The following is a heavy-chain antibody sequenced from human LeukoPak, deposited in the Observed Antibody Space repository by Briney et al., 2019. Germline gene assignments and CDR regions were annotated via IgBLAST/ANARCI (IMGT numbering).Heavy chain of an antibody. J-gene: IGHJ2*01. CDR3: ARDRLGATGHWRIDV. CDR1: GGSFSSYY. CDR2: IYNSGTT. Sequence: PSETLSLTCTVSGGSFSSYYWTWIRQPAGKGLEWNGRIYNSGTTNYSPSLESRVTMSLDTSKNRFSLSLSSVTAADTAVYYCARDRLGATGHWRIDVWGRGTLVTVSS. D-gene: IGHD1-26*01. V-gene: IGHV4-4*07.